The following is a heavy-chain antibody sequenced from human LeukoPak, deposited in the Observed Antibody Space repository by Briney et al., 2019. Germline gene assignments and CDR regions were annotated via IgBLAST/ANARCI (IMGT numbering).Heavy chain of an antibody. J-gene: IGHJ4*02. CDR1: GFIFSSYA. CDR2: IGSSGNT. D-gene: IGHD1-26*01. Sequence: PGGSLRLSCAASGFIFSSYAMSCVRQAPGKGLECVSTIGSSGNTYYADSVKRRFTISRDNSMSTLYMEMNSLRAEDTALYYCAKVRPGGELLPFDYWGQGTLVTVSS. CDR3: AKVRPGGELLPFDY. V-gene: IGHV3-23*01.